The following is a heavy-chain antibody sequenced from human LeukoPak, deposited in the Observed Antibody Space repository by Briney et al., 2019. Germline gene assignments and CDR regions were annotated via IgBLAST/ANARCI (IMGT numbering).Heavy chain of an antibody. CDR3: TLYYNAFDI. CDR2: IKSKGDGGTT. V-gene: IGHV3-15*01. J-gene: IGHJ3*02. D-gene: IGHD3-10*01. CDR1: GFSFSNAW. Sequence: GGSLRLSCAASGFSFSNAWMSWVRQAPGKGLEWVGRIKSKGDGGTTDCAAPVKGRFTISRDDSKNTLYLQMNSLKTEDTAVYYCTLYYNAFDIWGQGTMVTVSS.